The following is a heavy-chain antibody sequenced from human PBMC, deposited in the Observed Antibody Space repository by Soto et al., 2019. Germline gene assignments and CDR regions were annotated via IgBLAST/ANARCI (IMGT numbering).Heavy chain of an antibody. CDR2: INHSGST. CDR1: GVSFSGYY. J-gene: IGHJ6*03. V-gene: IGHV4-34*01. D-gene: IGHD3-22*01. Sequence: TSETLSLTCAVYGVSFSGYYWSWIRQPPGKGLEWIGEINHSGSTNYNPSLKSRVTISVDTSKNQFSLKLSSVTAADTAVYYCARGLSMIVGGSYYYYYMDVWGKGTTVTVSS. CDR3: ARGLSMIVGGSYYYYYMDV.